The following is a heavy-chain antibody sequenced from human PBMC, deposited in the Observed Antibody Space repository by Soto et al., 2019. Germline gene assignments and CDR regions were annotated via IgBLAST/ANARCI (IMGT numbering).Heavy chain of an antibody. D-gene: IGHD1-26*01. CDR3: ARDREVRSYYHYGMDV. J-gene: IGHJ6*02. CDR2: IWYDGSNK. Sequence: QVQLVESGGGVVQPGRSLRLSCAASGFTFSTYAMHWVRQAPGKGLEWVALIWYDGSNKYYADSVKGRFTISRDNSKNTLYLQMNSPRVEDTAVYYCARDREVRSYYHYGMDVWGLGTTVSVSS. CDR1: GFTFSTYA. V-gene: IGHV3-33*01.